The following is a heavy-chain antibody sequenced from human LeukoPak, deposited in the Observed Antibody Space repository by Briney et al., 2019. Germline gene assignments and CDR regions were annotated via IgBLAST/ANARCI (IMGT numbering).Heavy chain of an antibody. CDR2: ISSSGSTI. V-gene: IGHV3-48*03. D-gene: IGHD3-10*01. Sequence: GGSLRLSCAASGFTFSSYEMDWVRQAPGKGLEWVSYISSSGSTIYYADSVKGRFTISRDNAKNSLYLQMNSLRAEDTAVYYCARDPSRYGSGSYYNFVWGQGTLVTVSS. CDR1: GFTFSSYE. CDR3: ARDPSRYGSGSYYNFV. J-gene: IGHJ4*02.